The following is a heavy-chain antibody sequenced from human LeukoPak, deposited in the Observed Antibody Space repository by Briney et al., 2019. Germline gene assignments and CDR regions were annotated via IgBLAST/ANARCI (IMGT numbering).Heavy chain of an antibody. CDR2: IGAAGDT. CDR3: ARDRAGDFDY. V-gene: IGHV3-13*04. Sequence: GGSLRLSCVASGFTFRNYDMHWVRQAPGKGLEWVSGIGAAGDTYYPGSVKGRFTISRENANNSLYLQMNSLRAGDTAMYYYARDRAGDFDYWGQGTLVTVSS. CDR1: GFTFRNYD. D-gene: IGHD6-19*01. J-gene: IGHJ4*02.